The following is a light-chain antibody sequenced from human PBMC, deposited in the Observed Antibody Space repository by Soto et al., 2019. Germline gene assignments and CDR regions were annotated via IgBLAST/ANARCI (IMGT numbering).Light chain of an antibody. J-gene: IGKJ4*01. CDR2: KSS. CDR1: QSINSW. V-gene: IGKV1-5*03. Sequence: DIPLTQSPSTLSASVGDRVTITCRASQSINSWLAWYQQKPGKAPKLLVYKSSSLESGVPSRFSGSGSGTECTLTISTLQPDDFATYYCQQYEAYPLTFGGGTKVEI. CDR3: QQYEAYPLT.